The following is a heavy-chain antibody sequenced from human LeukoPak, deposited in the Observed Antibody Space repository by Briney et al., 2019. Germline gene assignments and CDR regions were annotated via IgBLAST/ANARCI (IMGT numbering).Heavy chain of an antibody. CDR2: IYYSGST. V-gene: IGHV4-59*01. CDR3: AREVGYCTGGSCYSYFDY. Sequence: SETLSLTCTVSGGSISSYYWSWIRQPPGKGLEWIGYIYYSGSTNYNASLTNRVTISVDTSKNQFSLKLSSVTAADTAVYYCAREVGYCTGGSCYSYFDYWGQGTLVTVSS. CDR1: GGSISSYY. D-gene: IGHD2-15*01. J-gene: IGHJ4*02.